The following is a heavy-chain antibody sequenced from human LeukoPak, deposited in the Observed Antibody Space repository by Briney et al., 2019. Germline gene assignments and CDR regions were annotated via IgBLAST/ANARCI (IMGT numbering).Heavy chain of an antibody. Sequence: GGSLRLSCAASGFTFSSYSMNWVRQAPGKGLEWVSSISSSSSYIYYADSVKGRFTISRDNAKNSLYLQMNSLRAEDTAVYYCARAPAAKGDAFDIWGQGTMVIVSS. CDR1: GFTFSSYS. CDR3: ARAPAAKGDAFDI. D-gene: IGHD2-2*01. CDR2: ISSSSSYI. J-gene: IGHJ3*02. V-gene: IGHV3-21*01.